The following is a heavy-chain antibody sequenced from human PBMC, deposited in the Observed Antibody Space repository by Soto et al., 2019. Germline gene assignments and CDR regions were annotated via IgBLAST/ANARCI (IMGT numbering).Heavy chain of an antibody. CDR2: ISGSGDKT. V-gene: IGHV3-23*01. J-gene: IGHJ1*01. Sequence: EVQLLQSGGGLAQPGTSLRLSCAASGFTFKYYAMTWVRQAPGKGLEWVSTISGSGDKTDYVDSVKGRFRVSRDNSKATLYLQMDSLRADDTALYYCARESKWYGGQYFQDWGQGTLVTVSS. CDR3: ARESKWYGGQYFQD. D-gene: IGHD2-8*01. CDR1: GFTFKYYA.